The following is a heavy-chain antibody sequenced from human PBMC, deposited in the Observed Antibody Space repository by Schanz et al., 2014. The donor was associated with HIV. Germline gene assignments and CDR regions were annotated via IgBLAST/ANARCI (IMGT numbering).Heavy chain of an antibody. D-gene: IGHD2-2*02. J-gene: IGHJ5*02. CDR3: ARGIRRDCSSPSCNTGWFDP. V-gene: IGHV4-34*01. Sequence: QVQLQQWGAGLLKPSETLSLTCAVYGGSFSGYYWSWIRQSPGKGLEWIGEINHSGSTNYNPSLKSRVTISVDTSKNQFPLKLSSVTAADTAVYYCARGIRRDCSSPSCNTGWFDPWGQGTLVTVSS. CDR2: INHSGST. CDR1: GGSFSGYY.